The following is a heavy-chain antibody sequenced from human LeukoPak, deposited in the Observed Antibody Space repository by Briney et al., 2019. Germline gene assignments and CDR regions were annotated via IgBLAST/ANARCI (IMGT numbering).Heavy chain of an antibody. CDR2: ISGSGGST. V-gene: IGHV3-23*01. D-gene: IGHD6-13*01. J-gene: IGHJ6*02. CDR1: GFTFSSYA. CDR3: AREGIPGYYYYYGMDV. Sequence: PGGSLRLSCAASGFTFSSYAMSWVRQAPGKGLEWVSAISGSGGSTYYADSVKGRFTISRDNSKNTLYLQMNSLRAEDTAVYYCAREGIPGYYYYYGMDVWGQGTTVTVPS.